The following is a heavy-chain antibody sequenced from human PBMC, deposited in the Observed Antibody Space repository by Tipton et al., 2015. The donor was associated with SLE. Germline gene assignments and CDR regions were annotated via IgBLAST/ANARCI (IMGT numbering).Heavy chain of an antibody. CDR1: GASVSSSDW. CDR2: IYHTGGT. CDR3: ASLRYDTDY. V-gene: IGHV4-4*02. Sequence: TLSLTCTVSGASVSSSDWWTWVRQPPGKGLEWIGEIYHTGGTNYNPSLKSRVTISVDTSKNQFSLKLSSVTAADTAVYYCASLRYDTDYWGQGTLVTVSS. D-gene: IGHD3-22*01. J-gene: IGHJ4*02.